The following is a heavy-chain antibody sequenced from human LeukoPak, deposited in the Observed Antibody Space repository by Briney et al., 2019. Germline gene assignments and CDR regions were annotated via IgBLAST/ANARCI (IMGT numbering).Heavy chain of an antibody. D-gene: IGHD5-18*01. Sequence: PGGSLRLSCAASGFTFSSYTFNWVRQAPGKGLEWVSSISTSHSYIYYADSLKGRFTISRDNAKNSLYLQMNSLRAEDTALYYCVRGYSYGYRFDYWGQGTLVTVSS. CDR3: VRGYSYGYRFDY. V-gene: IGHV3-21*04. CDR1: GFTFSSYT. CDR2: ISTSHSYI. J-gene: IGHJ4*02.